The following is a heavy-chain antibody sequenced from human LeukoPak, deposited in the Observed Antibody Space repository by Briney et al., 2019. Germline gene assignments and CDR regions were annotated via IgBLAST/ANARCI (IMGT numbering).Heavy chain of an antibody. CDR2: ISSSSSTI. D-gene: IGHD4-23*01. V-gene: IGHV3-48*02. CDR1: GFTFSTYS. CDR3: ARDEPRVGYYGMDV. Sequence: GGSLRLSCAASGFTFSTYSMKWVRQAPGKGLEWVSSISSSSSTIYYADSVKGRFTISRDNAKNSLYLQMNSLRDEDTAVYYCARDEPRVGYYGMDVWGQGTTVTVSS. J-gene: IGHJ6*02.